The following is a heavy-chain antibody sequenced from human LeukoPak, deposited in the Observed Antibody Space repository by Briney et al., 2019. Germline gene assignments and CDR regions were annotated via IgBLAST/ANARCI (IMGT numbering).Heavy chain of an antibody. J-gene: IGHJ4*02. V-gene: IGHV3-33*08. Sequence: GGSLRLSCTASGFTFSSYAMYWVRQAPGKGLEWVAVIWYDGSNKYYADSVRGRFTISRDNSKNTLYLQMNSLRAEDTAVYYCARDGVDIVVVPAATYIDYWGQGTLVTVSS. CDR3: ARDGVDIVVVPAATYIDY. CDR1: GFTFSSYA. D-gene: IGHD2-2*01. CDR2: IWYDGSNK.